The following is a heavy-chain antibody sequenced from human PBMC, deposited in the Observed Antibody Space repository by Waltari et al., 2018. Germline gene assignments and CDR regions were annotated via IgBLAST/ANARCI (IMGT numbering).Heavy chain of an antibody. J-gene: IGHJ4*02. V-gene: IGHV4-39*01. CDR3: ASSYGDYPYFDY. CDR1: GGSISSSSYY. CDR2: IYYSGST. Sequence: QLQLQESGPGLVKPSETLSLTCTVSGGSISSSSYYWGWIRQPPGKGLEWIGSIYYSGSTYYNPSLKSRVTISVDTSKNQFSLRLNSVTAADTAVYYCASSYGDYPYFDYWGQGTLVTVSS. D-gene: IGHD4-17*01.